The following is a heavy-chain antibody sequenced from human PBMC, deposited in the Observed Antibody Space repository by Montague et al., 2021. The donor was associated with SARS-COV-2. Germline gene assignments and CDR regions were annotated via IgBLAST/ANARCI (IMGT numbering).Heavy chain of an antibody. J-gene: IGHJ6*02. CDR2: ISYDGSNK. D-gene: IGHD3-22*01. CDR1: GFTFSSYA. CDR3: ARDKYYYDSSGYYWAAYYYYGMDA. V-gene: IGHV3-30*04. Sequence: SLRLSCAASGFTFSSYAMHWVRQAPGKGLEWVAVISYDGSNKYYADSVQGRFTISRDNSKNTLYLQMNSLRAEDTAVYYCARDKYYYDSSGYYWAAYYYYGMDAWGQGTTVTVSS.